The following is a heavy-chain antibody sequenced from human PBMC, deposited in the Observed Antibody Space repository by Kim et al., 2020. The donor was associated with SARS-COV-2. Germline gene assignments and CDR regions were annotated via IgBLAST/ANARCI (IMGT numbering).Heavy chain of an antibody. CDR2: ISDSGNT. D-gene: IGHD3-10*01. J-gene: IGHJ6*02. CDR1: GGAITSGGYY. Sequence: SETLSLTCSVSGGAITSGGYYLNWIRQPPGKGLEWIAYISDSGNTYYDPSLRSRATISTDPSKNQFFLKVTSVTAADTAIYYCSCYGSGPSYGVDVWGQG. CDR3: SCYGSGPSYGVDV. V-gene: IGHV4-31*03.